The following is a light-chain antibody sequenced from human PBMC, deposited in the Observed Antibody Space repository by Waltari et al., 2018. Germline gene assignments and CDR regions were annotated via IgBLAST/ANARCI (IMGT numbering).Light chain of an antibody. V-gene: IGKV3-20*01. CDR3: QHYVRLPAT. Sequence: EIVLTQSPGTLSLSPGERATLSCWASQSVGKFLAWYQHKPGQDPRLLIYGASSRATGIPDRFSGSGSGTDFSLTINRLEPEDFAVYYCQHYVRLPATFGQGTKVEI. CDR2: GAS. CDR1: QSVGKF. J-gene: IGKJ1*01.